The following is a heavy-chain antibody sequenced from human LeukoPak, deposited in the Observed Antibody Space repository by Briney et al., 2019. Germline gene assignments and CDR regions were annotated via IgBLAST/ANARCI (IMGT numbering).Heavy chain of an antibody. CDR3: ARQNDFRLDY. Sequence: GESLKISCKASGYTFSSYWIGWVRQMPGKGLEWMGIIYPGDSDTRYSPSLQGQVTISVDTSIGTAYLQWSSLKASDTAIYYCARQNDFRLDYWGQGTLVTVSS. J-gene: IGHJ4*02. D-gene: IGHD3-3*01. CDR1: GYTFSSYW. CDR2: IYPGDSDT. V-gene: IGHV5-51*01.